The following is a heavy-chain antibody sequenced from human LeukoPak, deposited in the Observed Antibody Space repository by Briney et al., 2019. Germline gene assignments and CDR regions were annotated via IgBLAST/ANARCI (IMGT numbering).Heavy chain of an antibody. D-gene: IGHD2-2*02. CDR2: IYTSGST. CDR3: AREGGGGYCSSTSCYIVSYYYYYMDV. J-gene: IGHJ6*03. Sequence: PSQTLSLTCTVSGGSISSGSYYWSWIRQPAGKGLEWIGRIYTSGSTNYNPSLKSRVTISVDTSKNQFPLKLSSVTAADTAVYYCAREGGGGYCSSTSCYIVSYYYYYMDVWGKGTTVTVS. V-gene: IGHV4-61*02. CDR1: GGSISSGSYY.